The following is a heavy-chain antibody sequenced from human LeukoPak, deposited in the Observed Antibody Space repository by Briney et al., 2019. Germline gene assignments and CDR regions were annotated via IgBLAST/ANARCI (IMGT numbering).Heavy chain of an antibody. CDR1: GFTFISYA. Sequence: PGGSLRLSCAASGFTFISYAMSWVRQAPGKGLEWVSAISGSGGSTYYADSVKGRFTISRDNSKNTLYLQMNSLRAEDTAVYYCAKDRLFDYYDSSGYARWDYWGQGTLVTVSS. V-gene: IGHV3-23*01. D-gene: IGHD3-22*01. CDR2: ISGSGGST. J-gene: IGHJ4*02. CDR3: AKDRLFDYYDSSGYARWDY.